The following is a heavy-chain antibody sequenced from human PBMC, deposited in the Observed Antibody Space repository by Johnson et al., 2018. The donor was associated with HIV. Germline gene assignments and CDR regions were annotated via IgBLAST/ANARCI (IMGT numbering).Heavy chain of an antibody. CDR1: GFTFDDYG. CDR2: INWNGGST. D-gene: IGHD5-12*01. J-gene: IGHJ3*02. V-gene: IGHV3-20*04. CDR3: ARDFYAVVATPFIGSAFDI. Sequence: VQLVESGGGVVRPGGSLRLSCAASGFTFDDYGMSWVRQTPGKGLEWVSGINWNGGSTGYADSVKGRFTISRDNAKNSLYLKMNSLRAEDTALYYCARDFYAVVATPFIGSAFDIWGQGTMVTVSS.